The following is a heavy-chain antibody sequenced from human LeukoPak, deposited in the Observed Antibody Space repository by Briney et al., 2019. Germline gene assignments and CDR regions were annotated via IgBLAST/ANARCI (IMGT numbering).Heavy chain of an antibody. D-gene: IGHD5-24*01. CDR2: IRYDGSNK. CDR3: AKDVGWLQPGAVHY. Sequence: GGSLRLSCAASGFTFSSYGMHWVRQAPGKGLGWVAFIRYDGSNKYYADSVKGRFTISRDNSKNTLYLQMNSVRAEDTAVYYFAKDVGWLQPGAVHYWGQGPLVTVSS. J-gene: IGHJ4*02. V-gene: IGHV3-30*02. CDR1: GFTFSSYG.